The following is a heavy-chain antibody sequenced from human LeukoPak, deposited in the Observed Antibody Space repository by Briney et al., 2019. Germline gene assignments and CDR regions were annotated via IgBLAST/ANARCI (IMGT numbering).Heavy chain of an antibody. CDR1: GASISRCY. J-gene: IGHJ3*02. CDR2: IYTSGST. CDR3: ARSLLFGYYYDTSGPRGAFDI. Sequence: PSETLSLTCTVSGASISRCYWSWIRQPAGKGLEWIGHIYTSGSTNYNPSLKSRLTMSVDTSKNQFSLKLSSVTAADTAVYYCARSLLFGYYYDTSGPRGAFDIWGQGTMVTVSS. V-gene: IGHV4-4*07. D-gene: IGHD3-22*01.